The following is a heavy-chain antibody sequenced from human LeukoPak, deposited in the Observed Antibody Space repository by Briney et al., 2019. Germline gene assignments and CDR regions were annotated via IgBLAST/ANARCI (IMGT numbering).Heavy chain of an antibody. D-gene: IGHD2/OR15-2a*01. CDR2: INADEDRA. CDR1: GFTFSDYW. J-gene: IGHJ4*02. CDR3: AKVVAGNIDYYFDY. Sequence: GGSLRLSCAASGFTFSDYWMHWVRQAPGKGLVWVSHINADEDRAAYADSVKGRFTISRDNARNTLYLQMRNLRVEHTAVYYCAKVVAGNIDYYFDYWGQGILVAVSS. V-gene: IGHV3-74*01.